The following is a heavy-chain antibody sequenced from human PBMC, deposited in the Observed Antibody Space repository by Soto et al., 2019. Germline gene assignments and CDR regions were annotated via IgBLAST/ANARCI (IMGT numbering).Heavy chain of an antibody. CDR1: GFTFTTYW. CDR3: VCGGNFFVY. D-gene: IGHD3-16*01. V-gene: IGHV3-7*01. Sequence: EVQLVESGGGLVQPGGSLRLSCAASGFTFTTYWMTWVRQPPGKGLEWVANMDQDGSERYYVDSVRGRVTISRDNAKHSLYLPMNRLRAEDTAVYYCVCGGNFFVYWGQGTLVTVSP. CDR2: MDQDGSER. J-gene: IGHJ4*02.